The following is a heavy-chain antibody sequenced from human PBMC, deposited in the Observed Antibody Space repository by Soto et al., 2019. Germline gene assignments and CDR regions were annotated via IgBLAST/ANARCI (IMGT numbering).Heavy chain of an antibody. D-gene: IGHD2-2*02. CDR3: ARRIPRAPPDAFDI. Sequence: GXSRKISCKGSGYSFTSYWISWVRQMPVKGLEWMGRIDPSDSYTNYSPSFQGHVTISADKSISTAYLQWSSLKASDTAMYYCARRIPRAPPDAFDIWGQGTMVTVSS. V-gene: IGHV5-10-1*01. CDR1: GYSFTSYW. J-gene: IGHJ3*02. CDR2: IDPSDSYT.